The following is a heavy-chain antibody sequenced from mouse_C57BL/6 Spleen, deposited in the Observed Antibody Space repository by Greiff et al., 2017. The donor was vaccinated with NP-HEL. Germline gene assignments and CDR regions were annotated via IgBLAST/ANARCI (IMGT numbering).Heavy chain of an antibody. Sequence: EVQRVESGGGLVKPGGSLKLSCAASGFTFSSYAMSWVRQTPEKRLEWVATISDGGSYTYYPDNVKGRFTISRDNAKNNLYLQMSHLKSEDTAMYYCARFRQLRLRYFDVWGTGTTVTVSS. CDR3: ARFRQLRLRYFDV. CDR2: ISDGGSYT. V-gene: IGHV5-4*01. CDR1: GFTFSSYA. J-gene: IGHJ1*03. D-gene: IGHD3-2*02.